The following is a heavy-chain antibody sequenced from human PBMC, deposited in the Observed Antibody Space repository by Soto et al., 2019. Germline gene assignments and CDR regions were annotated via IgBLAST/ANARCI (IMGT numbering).Heavy chain of an antibody. D-gene: IGHD2-8*01. CDR2: IYWNDDK. V-gene: IGHV2-5*01. CDR3: AHRIMGYYYYGMDV. J-gene: IGHJ6*02. CDR1: GFSLSTSGVG. Sequence: SGPTLVKPTQTLTLTCTFSGFSLSTSGVGVGWIRQPPGKALEWLALIYWNDDKRYSPSLKSRLTITKDTSKNQVVLTMTNMDPVDTATYYCAHRIMGYYYYGMDVWGQGTTVTVSS.